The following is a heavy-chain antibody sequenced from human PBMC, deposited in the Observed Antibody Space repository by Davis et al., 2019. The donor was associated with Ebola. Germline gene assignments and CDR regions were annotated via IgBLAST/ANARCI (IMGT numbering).Heavy chain of an antibody. CDR1: GFTFSSYW. CDR3: AKDTGLTYYDFWSGNLYYYGMDV. D-gene: IGHD3-3*01. Sequence: GGSLRLSCAASGFTFSSYWMSWVRQAPGKGLEWVANIKQDGSEKYYVDSVKGRFTISRDNSKNSLYLQMNSLRTEDTALYYCAKDTGLTYYDFWSGNLYYYGMDVWGQGTTVTVSS. J-gene: IGHJ6*02. CDR2: IKQDGSEK. V-gene: IGHV3-7*03.